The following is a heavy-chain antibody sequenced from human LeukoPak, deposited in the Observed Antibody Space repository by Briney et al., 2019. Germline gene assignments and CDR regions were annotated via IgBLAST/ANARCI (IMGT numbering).Heavy chain of an antibody. V-gene: IGHV3-23*01. CDR1: GFTFSSYA. CDR3: AKDRAHYYGSGSYFY. D-gene: IGHD3-10*01. J-gene: IGHJ4*02. CDR2: ISGSGGST. Sequence: GGSLRLSCAASGFTFSSYAMSWVRQAPGKGLEWVSAISGSGGSTYYADSVKGRFTISRDNSKNTLYLQMNSLRAADTAVYYCAKDRAHYYGSGSYFYWGQGTLVTVSS.